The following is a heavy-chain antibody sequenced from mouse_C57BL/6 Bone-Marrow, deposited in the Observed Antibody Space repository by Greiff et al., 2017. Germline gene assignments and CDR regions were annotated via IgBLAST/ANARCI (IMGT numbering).Heavy chain of an antibody. Sequence: QVQLQQSGAELVKPGASVKMSCTASGYTFTTYPIEWMKQNHGQSLEWIGNFHPYNDDTKYNAKFKGKATLTVEKSSSSVYMELSRLTSDDSAVYYCAITAQAPFAYLGQGTLVTVSA. CDR1: GYTFTTYP. D-gene: IGHD3-2*02. J-gene: IGHJ3*01. CDR3: AITAQAPFAY. V-gene: IGHV1-47*01. CDR2: FHPYNDDT.